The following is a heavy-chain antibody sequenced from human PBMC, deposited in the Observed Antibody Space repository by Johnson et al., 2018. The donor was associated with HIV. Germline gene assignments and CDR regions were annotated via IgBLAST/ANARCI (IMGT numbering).Heavy chain of an antibody. V-gene: IGHV3-66*01. J-gene: IGHJ3*02. D-gene: IGHD1-26*01. CDR3: ARSLPGRGSYYAFDI. CDR1: GFTVSSNY. Sequence: EVQVVESGGGLVKPGGSLRLSCAASGFTVSSNYMSWVRQAPGKGLEWVSVIYSGGSTYYADSVKGRFTISRDNSKNTLYLQMNSLRAEDTAVYYCARSLPGRGSYYAFDIWGQGTMVTVSS. CDR2: IYSGGST.